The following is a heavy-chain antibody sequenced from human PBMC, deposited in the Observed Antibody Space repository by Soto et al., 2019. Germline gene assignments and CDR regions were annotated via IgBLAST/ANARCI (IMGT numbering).Heavy chain of an antibody. Sequence: SKPQYLPWNISGDSVSTKTASWHWNMQSPSRGLEWLGRTYFRSKWNNDYAVSVKSRIIINPDTSNNQFSLQLNSVTSEDTAVYVCAKGDHLGPKIVSAFAPWGKG. CDR2: TYFRSKWNN. J-gene: IGHJ5*02. CDR1: GDSVSTKTAS. CDR3: AKGDHLGPKIVSAFAP. V-gene: IGHV6-1*01. D-gene: IGHD2-15*01.